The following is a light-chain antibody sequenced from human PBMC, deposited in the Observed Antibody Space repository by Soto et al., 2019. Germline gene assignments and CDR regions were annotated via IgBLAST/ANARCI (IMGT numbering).Light chain of an antibody. CDR1: SSDVGGFNY. Sequence: QSALTQPASVSGSPGQSITISCTGTSSDVGGFNYVSWYQQQPGRAPKLILYEVSNRPSGVAHRFTGSKSGNTASLTISGLQAEDEADYYCSSFTGTTTYDFETGTKLAVL. CDR2: EVS. CDR3: SSFTGTTTYD. V-gene: IGLV2-14*01. J-gene: IGLJ1*01.